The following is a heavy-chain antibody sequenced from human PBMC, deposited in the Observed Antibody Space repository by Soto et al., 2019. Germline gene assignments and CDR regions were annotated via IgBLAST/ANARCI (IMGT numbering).Heavy chain of an antibody. D-gene: IGHD3-16*02. V-gene: IGHV4-34*01. CDR1: GGSFSGYY. J-gene: IGHJ4*02. CDR3: ARGRLSDYVWGSYRCHSEY. Sequence: SETRSLTCAVYGGSFSGYYGSWIRQPPGKGLEWIGEINHSVSNNYNPSLKSRVTISVDTSKNQFSLKLSSVTAADTAVYYCARGRLSDYVWGSYRCHSEYWGKGNVVTVSS. CDR2: INHSVSN.